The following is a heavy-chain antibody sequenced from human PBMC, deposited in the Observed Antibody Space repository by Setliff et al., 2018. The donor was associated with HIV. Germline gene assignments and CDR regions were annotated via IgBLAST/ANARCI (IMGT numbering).Heavy chain of an antibody. V-gene: IGHV3-48*03. CDR2: ISSGGSSI. J-gene: IGHJ4*02. CDR1: GFTFSSYE. Sequence: QTGGSLRLSCAASGFTFSSYEMNWVRQAPGKGLEWASYISSGGSSIYYSDSVKGRFTISRDDSKNTLYLQMNSLRVEDTAVYYCAIDFPASAFYLSSALLTNCWGQGTLVTVSS. D-gene: IGHD3-22*01. CDR3: AIDFPASAFYLSSALLTNC.